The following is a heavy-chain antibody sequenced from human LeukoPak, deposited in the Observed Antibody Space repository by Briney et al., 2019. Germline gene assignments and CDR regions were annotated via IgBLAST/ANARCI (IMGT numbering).Heavy chain of an antibody. V-gene: IGHV4-34*01. CDR3: ARLKVQLLWFGERIGGLDY. CDR1: GGSFSGYY. CDR2: INHSGST. J-gene: IGHJ4*02. D-gene: IGHD3-10*01. Sequence: PSETLSLTCAVYGGSFSGYYWSWIRQPPGKGLEWIGEINHSGSTNYNPSLKSRVTISVDTSKNQFSLKLSSVTAADTAVYYCARLKVQLLWFGERIGGLDYWGQGTLVTVSS.